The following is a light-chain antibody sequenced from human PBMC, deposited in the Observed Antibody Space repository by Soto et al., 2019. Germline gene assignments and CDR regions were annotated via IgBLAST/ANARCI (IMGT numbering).Light chain of an antibody. Sequence: EVVLTQSPGTLSLSPGERASLSCRASQDISSRDLAWYQQRPGQAPRLLIYRSSARATGIPERFSAFGSGTDFTLTISRLEPEDSAVYFCQMYDTSPYTFGQGTKVDIK. CDR2: RSS. J-gene: IGKJ2*01. CDR3: QMYDTSPYT. CDR1: QDISSRD. V-gene: IGKV3-20*01.